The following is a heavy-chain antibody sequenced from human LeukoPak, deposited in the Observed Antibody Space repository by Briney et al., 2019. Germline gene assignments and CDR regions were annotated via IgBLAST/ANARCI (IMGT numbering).Heavy chain of an antibody. V-gene: IGHV3-30*18. D-gene: IGHD3-3*01. J-gene: IGHJ4*02. CDR1: GFSFSDYG. CDR3: AKDQLLFGVVIIPSIFDY. Sequence: GGSLRLSCAASGFSFSDYGMHWVRQAPGKGPEWVAVISYHGKNKYYAASVKGRFTISRDNSKNTLYMQMNSLRAEDTAVYYCAKDQLLFGVVIIPSIFDYWGQGTLVTVSS. CDR2: ISYHGKNK.